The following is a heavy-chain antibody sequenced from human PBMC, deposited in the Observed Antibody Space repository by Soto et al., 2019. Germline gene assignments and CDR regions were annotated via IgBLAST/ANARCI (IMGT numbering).Heavy chain of an antibody. V-gene: IGHV3-23*01. J-gene: IGHJ4*02. CDR2: MSGSSSTT. D-gene: IGHD1-7*01. Sequence: VSLILSCATSGLTFSNYAMSWVRQAPGGGLEWVSSMSGSSSTTYYADSVRGRFTISRDRSKNTLYLQMSSLRAEDTALYYCAKNQERELPRVIDFWGQGTLVTVSS. CDR1: GLTFSNYA. CDR3: AKNQERELPRVIDF.